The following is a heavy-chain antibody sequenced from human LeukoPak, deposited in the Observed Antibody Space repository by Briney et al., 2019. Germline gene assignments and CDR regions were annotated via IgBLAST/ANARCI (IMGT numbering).Heavy chain of an antibody. J-gene: IGHJ4*02. CDR1: GFTFSSYA. D-gene: IGHD3-3*01. CDR2: ISTSGGST. V-gene: IGHV3-23*01. Sequence: PGGSLRLSCAASGFTFSSYAMSWVRQAPGKGLEWVSAISTSGGSTYYADSVKGRFTISRDNSKNTLYLQINSLRAGDTAIYYCAKDVDFWSGYPKYYFDYWGQGTLVTVSS. CDR3: AKDVDFWSGYPKYYFDY.